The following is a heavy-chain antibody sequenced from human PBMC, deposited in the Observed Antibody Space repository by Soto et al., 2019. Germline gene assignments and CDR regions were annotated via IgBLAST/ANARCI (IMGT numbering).Heavy chain of an antibody. V-gene: IGHV4-34*01. D-gene: IGHD3-16*02. CDR1: VGSFSGYY. CDR2: INHSGST. CDR3: ARGRRGRIMITFGGVIVIFDY. J-gene: IGHJ4*02. Sequence: SETLSLTCAVYVGSFSGYYWSWIRQPPGKGLEWIGEINHSGSTNYNPSLKSRVTISVDTSKNQFSLKLSSVTAADTAVYYCARGRRGRIMITFGGVIVIFDYWGQGTLVTVSS.